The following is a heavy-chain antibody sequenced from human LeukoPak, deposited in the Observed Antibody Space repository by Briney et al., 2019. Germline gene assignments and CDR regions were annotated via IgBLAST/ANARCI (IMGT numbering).Heavy chain of an antibody. J-gene: IGHJ4*02. CDR1: GYTFTGYY. CDR2: INSNTGGT. CDR3: ATDPCSGGTCSMYHLDY. D-gene: IGHD2-15*01. Sequence: ASVKVSCKASGYTFTGYYIHWVRQAPGQGLEWMGWINSNTGGTNYAQRFQGRVTMTRDTSINTAYMELTRLTSDDTAVYYCATDPCSGGTCSMYHLDYWGQGTLVTVSS. V-gene: IGHV1-2*02.